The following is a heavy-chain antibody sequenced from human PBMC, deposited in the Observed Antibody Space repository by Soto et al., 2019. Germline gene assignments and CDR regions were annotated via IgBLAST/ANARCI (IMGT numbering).Heavy chain of an antibody. V-gene: IGHV3-23*01. CDR3: ASDLVGASDSYGLDV. CDR2: LSDGGGST. J-gene: IGHJ6*02. Sequence: VGSLRLSCAASGFTFSNYAMSWVRQAPGKGLEWVSGLSDGGGSTFYADSVKGRFTISRDNAKNTLYLQMNSLRAEDTAVYYCASDLVGASDSYGLDVWGQGTPVTVSS. CDR1: GFTFSNYA. D-gene: IGHD1-26*01.